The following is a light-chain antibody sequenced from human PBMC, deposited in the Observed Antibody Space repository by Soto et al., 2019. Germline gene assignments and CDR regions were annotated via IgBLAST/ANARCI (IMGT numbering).Light chain of an antibody. J-gene: IGKJ3*01. V-gene: IGKV3-11*01. Sequence: EIVLTQSPATLSLSPGERATLSCRASQSISSYLAWYQQKPGQAPRLLIYGASNRATGIPARFSCSGSGTDFTLTISSLEPEDFAVYYCQQRYNWRTFGPGTKVNI. CDR1: QSISSY. CDR3: QQRYNWRT. CDR2: GAS.